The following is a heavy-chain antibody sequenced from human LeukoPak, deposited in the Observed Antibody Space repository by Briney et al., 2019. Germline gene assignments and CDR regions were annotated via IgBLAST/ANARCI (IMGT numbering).Heavy chain of an antibody. CDR3: AKDDASGSYSHY. CDR2: IGASGGGDT. CDR1: GFTFGSYA. Sequence: PGGSLRLSCAASGFTFGSYAVTWVRRSPGKGLEWVSTIGASGGGDTYYADSLKGRFTISRDNSKNTLYLQMKSLRAEDTAVYYCAKDDASGSYSHYWGQGTLVSVSS. V-gene: IGHV3-23*01. J-gene: IGHJ4*02. D-gene: IGHD1-26*01.